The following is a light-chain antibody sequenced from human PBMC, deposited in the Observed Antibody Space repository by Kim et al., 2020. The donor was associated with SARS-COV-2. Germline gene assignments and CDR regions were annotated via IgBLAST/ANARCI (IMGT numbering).Light chain of an antibody. CDR1: QAISSH. Sequence: ASFGDILPITRRASQAISSHLALYQQKPGKAPKLLIYAASTLQSGVPSRFSVSGSGTDFTLTISSLQPEDSAAYYCQQLDSYPRTFGQGTTVDIK. CDR3: QQLDSYPRT. J-gene: IGKJ1*01. V-gene: IGKV1-9*01. CDR2: AAS.